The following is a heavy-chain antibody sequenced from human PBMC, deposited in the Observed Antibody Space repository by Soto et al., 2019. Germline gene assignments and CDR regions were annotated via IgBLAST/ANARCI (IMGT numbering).Heavy chain of an antibody. CDR2: IYYSGST. Sequence: SETLSLTCTVSGGSISSYYWSWIRQPPGKGLEWIGYIYYSGSTNYNPSLKSRVTISVDTSKNQFSLKLSSVTAADTAVYYCARSPDDGSFMRFDSWGQGTQVTVSS. J-gene: IGHJ5*01. V-gene: IGHV4-59*12. CDR3: ARSPDDGSFMRFDS. D-gene: IGHD3-16*01. CDR1: GGSISSYY.